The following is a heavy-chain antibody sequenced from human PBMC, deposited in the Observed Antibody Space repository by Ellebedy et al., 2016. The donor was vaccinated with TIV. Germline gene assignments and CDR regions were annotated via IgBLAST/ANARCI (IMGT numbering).Heavy chain of an antibody. CDR3: AREISPARHSSGWYDY. V-gene: IGHV1-18*04. CDR2: ISAYSGDT. J-gene: IGHJ4*02. Sequence: AASVKVSCKASNYVFTNYGITWLRQAPGQGLEWMGWISAYSGDTDSAQKFRDRLTMTTDPSTSTGYMELRSLTSADTAFYYCAREISPARHSSGWYDYWGQGTLITVSS. D-gene: IGHD6-19*01. CDR1: NYVFTNYG.